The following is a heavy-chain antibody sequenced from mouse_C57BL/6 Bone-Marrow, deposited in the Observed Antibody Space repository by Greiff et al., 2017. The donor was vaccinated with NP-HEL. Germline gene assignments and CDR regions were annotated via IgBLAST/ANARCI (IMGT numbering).Heavy chain of an antibody. J-gene: IGHJ4*01. D-gene: IGHD2-4*01. V-gene: IGHV1-66*01. CDR2: IYPGSGNT. Sequence: QVHVKQSGPELVKPGASVKISCKASGYSFTSYYIHWVKQRPGQGLEWIGWIYPGSGNTKYNEKFKGKATLTADTSSSTAYMQLSSLTSEDSAVYYCARRGPYDYDDAMDYWGQGTSVTVSA. CDR1: GYSFTSYY. CDR3: ARRGPYDYDDAMDY.